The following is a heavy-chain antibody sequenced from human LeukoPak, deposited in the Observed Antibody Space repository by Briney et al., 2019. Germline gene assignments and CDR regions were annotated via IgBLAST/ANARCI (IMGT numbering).Heavy chain of an antibody. J-gene: IGHJ6*03. D-gene: IGHD3-10*01. CDR3: ARFAAGGSYYYYMDV. CDR1: GFTLSSYG. CDR2: IRYDGSDK. Sequence: GGSLRLSCAASGFTLSSYGMHWVRQAPGKGLEWVAFIRYDGSDKYYADSVKGRFTISRDNSKNTLYMQMNSLRVEDTAVYYCARFAAGGSYYYYMDVWGKGTTVTVSS. V-gene: IGHV3-30*02.